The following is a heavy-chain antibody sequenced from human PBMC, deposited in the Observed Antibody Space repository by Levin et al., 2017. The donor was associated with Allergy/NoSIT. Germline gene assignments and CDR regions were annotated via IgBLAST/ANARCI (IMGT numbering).Heavy chain of an antibody. CDR3: ARGAMVRGAPFDY. CDR1: GGSISSGGYY. D-gene: IGHD3-10*01. CDR2: IYYTGST. J-gene: IGHJ4*02. Sequence: PSETLSLTCTVSGGSISSGGYYWSWIRQHPGKGLEWIGYIYYTGSTYYNPSLQSRVIISVDTSKNQFSLKLGSVTAAATAVYYWARGAMVRGAPFDYWGQGTLVTVSS. V-gene: IGHV4-31*03.